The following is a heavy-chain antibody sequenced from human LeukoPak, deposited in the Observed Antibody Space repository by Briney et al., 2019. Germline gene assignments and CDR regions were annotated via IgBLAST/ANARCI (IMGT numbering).Heavy chain of an antibody. D-gene: IGHD3-22*01. V-gene: IGHV1-18*01. J-gene: IGHJ4*02. CDR2: ISAYNGNT. CDR1: GYTFTSYG. Sequence: ASVKVSCKASGYTFTSYGISWVRQAPGQGLEWMGWISAYNGNTNYAQKLQGRVTMTTDTSTSTAYMELRSLRSDDTAVYYCARDRLAYYDSSGYYYRVSPKFDYWGQGTLVTVSS. CDR3: ARDRLAYYDSSGYYYRVSPKFDY.